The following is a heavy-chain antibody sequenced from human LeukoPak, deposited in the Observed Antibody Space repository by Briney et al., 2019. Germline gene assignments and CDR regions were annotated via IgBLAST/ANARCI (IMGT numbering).Heavy chain of an antibody. Sequence: GRSLRLSCAASGFTFDDYAMHWVRQAPGKGLEWVSGISWNSGSIGYADSVKGRFTISRDNAKNSLYLQMNSLRAEDTALYYCAKGLRFLEWLFPEENYYYYGMGVWGQGTTVTVSS. D-gene: IGHD3-3*01. CDR2: ISWNSGSI. V-gene: IGHV3-9*01. CDR1: GFTFDDYA. CDR3: AKGLRFLEWLFPEENYYYYGMGV. J-gene: IGHJ6*02.